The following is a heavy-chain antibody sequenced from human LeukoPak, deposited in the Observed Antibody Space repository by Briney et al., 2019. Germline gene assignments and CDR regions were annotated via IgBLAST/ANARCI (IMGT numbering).Heavy chain of an antibody. CDR1: GFTFSSYA. Sequence: PGGSLRLSCAASGFTFSSYAMSWVRQAPVKGLEWVSAISGSGGSTYYADSVKGRFTISRDNSKNTLYLQMNSLRAEDTAVYYCANWENDSSGYYYLPLYFDHWGQGTLVTVSS. V-gene: IGHV3-23*01. J-gene: IGHJ4*02. D-gene: IGHD3-22*01. CDR2: ISGSGGST. CDR3: ANWENDSSGYYYLPLYFDH.